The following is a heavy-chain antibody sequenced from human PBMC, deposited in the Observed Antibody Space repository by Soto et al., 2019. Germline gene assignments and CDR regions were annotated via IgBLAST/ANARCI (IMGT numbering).Heavy chain of an antibody. V-gene: IGHV4-59*08. D-gene: IGHD3-9*01. CDR2: IYYSGST. J-gene: IGHJ4*02. CDR1: GGSITGSY. Sequence: SETLSLTCTVSGGSITGSYWSWVRQPPGKGLESIGYIYYSGSTNYSPSLKSRITISVDTSKNQFSLKLTSVTAADTAVYYCARLAPYYDTLTGYLYYFDYWGQGTLVTVSS. CDR3: ARLAPYYDTLTGYLYYFDY.